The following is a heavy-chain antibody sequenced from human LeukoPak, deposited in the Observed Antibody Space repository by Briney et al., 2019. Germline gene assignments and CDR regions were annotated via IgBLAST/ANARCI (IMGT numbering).Heavy chain of an antibody. Sequence: PSETLSLTCTVSGGSNSSDDYYWSWIRQPPGKGLEWIGFIYYGGSTYYKPSLKSRVTISMDTSKNQFSLKLSSVTAADTAVYYCAGVVVPAAIWYAFDIWGQGTMVTVSS. V-gene: IGHV4-30-4*08. D-gene: IGHD2-2*01. CDR2: IYYGGST. CDR3: AGVVVPAAIWYAFDI. CDR1: GGSNSSDDYY. J-gene: IGHJ3*02.